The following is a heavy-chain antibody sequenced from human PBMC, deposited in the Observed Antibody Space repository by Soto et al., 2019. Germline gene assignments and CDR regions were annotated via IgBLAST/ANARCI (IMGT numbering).Heavy chain of an antibody. J-gene: IGHJ6*02. CDR1: GYTFTAYY. CDR2: INPKSGAT. CDR3: ARAGIAEVGSGEYAIDV. V-gene: IGHV1-2*07. Sequence: ASVKVSCKASGYTFTAYYVHWVRQAPGQGLEWLGWINPKSGATKYAHKFQGRVTMTRDTSISAADMDLSSLRSDDTAVYYCARAGIAEVGSGEYAIDVWGQGTTVTVSS. D-gene: IGHD6-13*01.